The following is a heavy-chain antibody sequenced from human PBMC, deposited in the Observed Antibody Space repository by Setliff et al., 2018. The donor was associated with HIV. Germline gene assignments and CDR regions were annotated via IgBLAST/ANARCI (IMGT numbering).Heavy chain of an antibody. J-gene: IGHJ4*02. Sequence: PSETLSLTCTVSGYSLDSGYYWAWIRQPPGKGPEWIGSIYYGGHTYHNPSLKSRFTISVDTSKKQVSLKMNSVTAADTAVYYCARRGWNGYMTLDSWGQGALVTVSS. CDR1: GYSLDSGYY. CDR3: ARRGWNGYMTLDS. V-gene: IGHV4-38-2*02. CDR2: IYYGGHT. D-gene: IGHD5-12*01.